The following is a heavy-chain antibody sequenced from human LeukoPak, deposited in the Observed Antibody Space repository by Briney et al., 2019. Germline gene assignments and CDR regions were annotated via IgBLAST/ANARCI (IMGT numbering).Heavy chain of an antibody. V-gene: IGHV1-69*05. Sequence: SVKVSCKASGGTFSSYAISWVRQAPGQGLEWMGGIIPIFGTANYAQKFQGRVTITTDESTSTAYMELSSLRSEDTAVYYCAGAPNYGDYGWYFDLWGRGTLVTVSS. CDR3: AGAPNYGDYGWYFDL. CDR1: GGTFSSYA. D-gene: IGHD4-17*01. J-gene: IGHJ2*01. CDR2: IIPIFGTA.